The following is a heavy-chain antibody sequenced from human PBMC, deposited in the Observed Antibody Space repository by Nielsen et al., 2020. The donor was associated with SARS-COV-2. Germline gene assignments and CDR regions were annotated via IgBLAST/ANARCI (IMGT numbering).Heavy chain of an antibody. CDR1: GFTFSSYA. D-gene: IGHD6-6*01. V-gene: IGHV3-23*01. Sequence: GESLKISCAASGFTFSSYAMSWVRQAPGKGLEWVSAISGSGGSTYYADSVKGRFTISRDNSKNTLYLQMNSLRAEDTAVYYCAKDLGGASVYFDYWGQGTLVTVSS. CDR2: ISGSGGST. CDR3: AKDLGGASVYFDY. J-gene: IGHJ4*02.